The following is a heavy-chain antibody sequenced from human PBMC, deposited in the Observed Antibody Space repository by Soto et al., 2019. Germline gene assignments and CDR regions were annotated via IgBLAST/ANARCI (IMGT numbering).Heavy chain of an antibody. V-gene: IGHV4-39*01. CDR1: GGSVTNSSYY. J-gene: IGHJ4*02. D-gene: IGHD6-19*01. CDR2: VYYRGRS. Sequence: PSETLSLTCTVSGGSVTNSSYYWGWIRQSPGTGLEWIGSVYYRGRSYSKSSVKSRVTISVDTSKNRFSLSLNSVTASDTAVYFCVSKPTPVQTQAYFDYWGPGALVTVSS. CDR3: VSKPTPVQTQAYFDY.